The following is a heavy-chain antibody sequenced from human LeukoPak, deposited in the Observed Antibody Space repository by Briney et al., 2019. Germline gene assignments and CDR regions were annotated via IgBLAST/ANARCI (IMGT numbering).Heavy chain of an antibody. J-gene: IGHJ4*01. CDR1: GFIFSNYH. D-gene: IGHD1-1*01. V-gene: IGHV3-48*04. CDR2: ITNSGTST. CDR3: ATDLGWNDFPPDY. Sequence: GGSLRLSCAASGFIFSNYHMNWVRKAPGKGLECISYITNSGTSTSYADSVKGRFTISRDNAKNSLYLQMSSLRVEDTAVYYCATDLGWNDFPPDYWGQGILVAVSS.